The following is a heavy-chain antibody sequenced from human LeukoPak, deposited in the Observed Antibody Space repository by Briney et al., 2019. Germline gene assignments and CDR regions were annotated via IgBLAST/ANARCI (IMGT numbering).Heavy chain of an antibody. Sequence: HSGGSLRLSCAASGFSFSNYAMSWLRQVPGKGLERVSSFSGRDDSTYYADSVKGRFTISRDTSKNTLYLQMSSLRAEDTAVYYCAKWGDYDVLTGYYDSDYWGQGTLVTVSS. CDR1: GFSFSNYA. D-gene: IGHD3-9*01. V-gene: IGHV3-23*01. CDR3: AKWGDYDVLTGYYDSDY. CDR2: FSGRDDST. J-gene: IGHJ4*02.